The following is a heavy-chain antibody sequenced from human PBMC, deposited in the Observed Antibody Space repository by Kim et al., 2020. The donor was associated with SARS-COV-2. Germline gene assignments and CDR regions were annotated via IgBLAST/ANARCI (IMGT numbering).Heavy chain of an antibody. CDR3: ARGRIAVAGTGGIDY. CDR2: ISYDGSNK. V-gene: IGHV3-30-3*01. CDR1: GFTFSSYA. Sequence: GGSLRLSCAASGFTFSSYAMHWVRQAPGKGLEWVAVISYDGSNKYYADSVKGRFTISRDNSKNTLYLQMNSLRAEDTAVYYCARGRIAVAGTGGIDYWGQGTLVTVSS. J-gene: IGHJ4*02. D-gene: IGHD6-19*01.